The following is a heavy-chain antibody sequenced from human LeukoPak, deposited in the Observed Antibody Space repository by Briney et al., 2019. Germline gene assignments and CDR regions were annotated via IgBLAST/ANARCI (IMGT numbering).Heavy chain of an antibody. CDR2: ISAYNGNT. J-gene: IGHJ4*02. D-gene: IGHD3-10*01. V-gene: IGHV1-18*01. CDR3: ARVVVRGKYWGWYFDY. Sequence: ASVKVSCKASGYTFTSYGISWVRQAPGQGLEWIGWISAYNGNTNYAQKLQGRVTMTTDTSTSTAYMELRSLGSDDTAVYYCARVVVRGKYWGWYFDYWGQGTLVTVSS. CDR1: GYTFTSYG.